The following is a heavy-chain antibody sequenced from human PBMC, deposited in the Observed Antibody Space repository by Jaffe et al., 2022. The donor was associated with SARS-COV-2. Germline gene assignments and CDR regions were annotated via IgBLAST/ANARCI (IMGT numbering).Heavy chain of an antibody. CDR3: ARGNEYRVEGADY. J-gene: IGHJ4*02. D-gene: IGHD3-16*01. V-gene: IGHV1-2*02. CDR2: INPKSGGT. CDR1: GYTFTDYH. Sequence: QVQLVQSGAEVKKPGASVKVSCKASGYTFTDYHTHWVRQAPGHGLEWMAWINPKSGGTKYAQKFQGRVTMTRDTSISTAYMEVSRLRSDDTAVYYCARGNEYRVEGADYWGQGTLVTVSS.